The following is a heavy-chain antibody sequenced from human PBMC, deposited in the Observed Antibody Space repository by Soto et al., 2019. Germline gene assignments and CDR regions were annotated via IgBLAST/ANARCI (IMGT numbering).Heavy chain of an antibody. V-gene: IGHV4-30-4*01. CDR3: ARAPVGLDTISYFDY. CDR2: IYNGGST. D-gene: IGHD3-3*01. Sequence: SETLSLTCTVSGGSISSGNYYWSWIRQHPGKGLEWIGYIYNGGSTYYRPSLESRMHMSLDATRNHYSLRLTSVTAADTAVYFCARAPVGLDTISYFDYWGQGKLVTVSS. CDR1: GGSISSGNYY. J-gene: IGHJ4*02.